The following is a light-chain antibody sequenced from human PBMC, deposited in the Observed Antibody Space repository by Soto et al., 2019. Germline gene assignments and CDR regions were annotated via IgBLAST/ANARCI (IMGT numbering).Light chain of an antibody. V-gene: IGKV3-20*01. CDR2: GAS. CDR3: QQYGASPFT. Sequence: EIVLTQSPGTLSLSPGESATLSCKASESIYINSFAWYYQKPGQPPRLLIYGASTSATGIPDRFSGSGSGTDFVLSIDRLEVEDSGIYYCQQYGASPFTFGPGTRVYIK. CDR1: ESIYINS. J-gene: IGKJ3*01.